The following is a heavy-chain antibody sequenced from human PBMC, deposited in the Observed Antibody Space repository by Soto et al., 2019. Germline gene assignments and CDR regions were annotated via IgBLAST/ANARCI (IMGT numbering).Heavy chain of an antibody. V-gene: IGHV4-59*01. Sequence: SETLSLTCTVSGGSISSYYWSWIRQPPGKGLEWIGYIYYTGSTNYNLSLKSRVTISVDTSKTEFSLKLNSVTAADTAVYYCAKGGGTSSTSDWYFDLWGRGALVTVSS. CDR3: AKGGGTSSTSDWYFDL. D-gene: IGHD6-6*01. J-gene: IGHJ2*01. CDR2: IYYTGST. CDR1: GGSISSYY.